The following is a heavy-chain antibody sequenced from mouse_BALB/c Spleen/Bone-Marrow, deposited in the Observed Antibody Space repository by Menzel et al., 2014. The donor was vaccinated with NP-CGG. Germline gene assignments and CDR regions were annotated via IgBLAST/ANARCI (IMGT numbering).Heavy chain of an antibody. V-gene: IGHV1-54*01. CDR2: INPGTGGT. J-gene: IGHJ3*01. CDR1: GYAFTYYL. Sequence: VQLQQSGAEQVGPGTSVKVSCKAPGYAFTYYLIDWIKQRPGQRPGQGLEWIGVINPGTGGTNYNEKFKGRATLTADNSSSTAYMQLSSLTSDDSAVYFCARRPWFAYWGQGTLVTVSA. CDR3: ARRPWFAY.